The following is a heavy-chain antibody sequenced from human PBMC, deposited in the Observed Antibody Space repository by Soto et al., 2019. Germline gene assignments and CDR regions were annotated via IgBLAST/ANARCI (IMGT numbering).Heavy chain of an antibody. Sequence: AVGSLRLSCAASGFTFSSYSMNWVRQAPGKGLEWVSSISSSSSYIYYADSVKGRFTISRDNAKNSLYLQMNSLRAEDTAVYYCARDGRKDIVLMVYAPHSWFDPWGQGTLVTVSS. V-gene: IGHV3-21*01. CDR1: GFTFSSYS. D-gene: IGHD2-8*01. CDR2: ISSSSSYI. J-gene: IGHJ5*02. CDR3: ARDGRKDIVLMVYAPHSWFDP.